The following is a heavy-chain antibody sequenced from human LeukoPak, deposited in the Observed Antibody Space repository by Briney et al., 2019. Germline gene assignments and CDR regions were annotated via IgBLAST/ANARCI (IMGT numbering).Heavy chain of an antibody. J-gene: IGHJ3*02. CDR1: GGSISSSSYY. CDR2: IYYSGST. Sequence: PSETLSLTCTVSGGSISSSSYYWGWIRQLPGKGLEWIGSIYYSGSTYYNPSLKSRVTISVDTSKNQFSLKLSSVTAADTAVYYCARPYCSSTSCYIGYDAFDIWGQGTMVTVSS. D-gene: IGHD2-2*02. V-gene: IGHV4-39*01. CDR3: ARPYCSSTSCYIGYDAFDI.